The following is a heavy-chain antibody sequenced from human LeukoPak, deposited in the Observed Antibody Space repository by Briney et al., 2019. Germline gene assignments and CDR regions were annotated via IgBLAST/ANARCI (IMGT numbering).Heavy chain of an antibody. CDR3: AGTNVGGPTGHWFDP. D-gene: IGHD1-1*01. Sequence: KPSETLSLTRTVSGRSISIYYWSWLRQLAGQGLEWFGRIYTSGSTNYTPSLKSRVTMSVDTSKNQFSLKLSSVTAADTAVYYCAGTNVGGPTGHWFDPWGQGTLVTVS. V-gene: IGHV4-4*07. CDR1: GRSISIYY. CDR2: IYTSGST. J-gene: IGHJ5*02.